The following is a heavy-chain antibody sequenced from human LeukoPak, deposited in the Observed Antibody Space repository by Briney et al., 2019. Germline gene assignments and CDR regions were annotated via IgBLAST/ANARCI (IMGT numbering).Heavy chain of an antibody. Sequence: SETLSLTCTVSGGSISSYYWSWIRQPPGKGLEWIAYIYDSGSTNSNPSLKSRVTISAETSKTEFSLKLSSVTAADTAVYYCARLRFCSGGSCPYYLYYMDVWGKGTTVTVSS. V-gene: IGHV4-59*08. CDR3: ARLRFCSGGSCPYYLYYMDV. CDR1: GGSISSYY. D-gene: IGHD2-15*01. CDR2: IYDSGST. J-gene: IGHJ6*03.